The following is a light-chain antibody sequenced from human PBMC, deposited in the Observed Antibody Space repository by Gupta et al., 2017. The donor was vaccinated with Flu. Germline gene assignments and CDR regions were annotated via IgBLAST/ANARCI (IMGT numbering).Light chain of an antibody. CDR2: EVN. J-gene: IGLJ2*01. Sequence: QSITISCTGTNSDIGAYNYVSWYQQHPGKDPKLMIFEVNNRPSGISNRFSGSKSGYTASLIISGLQAEDEALYYCSSYTGSYTLFGGGTRLTVL. CDR3: SSYTGSYTL. CDR1: NSDIGAYNY. V-gene: IGLV2-14*01.